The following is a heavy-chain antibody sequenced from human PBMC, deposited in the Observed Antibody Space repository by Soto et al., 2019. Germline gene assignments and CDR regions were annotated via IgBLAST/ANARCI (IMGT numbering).Heavy chain of an antibody. CDR3: AGGFLSVLPYYYYGLDV. J-gene: IGHJ6*02. V-gene: IGHV1-18*01. Sequence: QVQLVQSGVEVKNPGASVRVSCKASAYPFTSYGISWVRQAPGQGLEWMGWISVYNGNTNYAREFQGRVTLTTDTSTSRAYMELRSLRSDDTAVYYCAGGFLSVLPYYYYGLDVWGQGTTVIVSS. CDR2: ISVYNGNT. CDR1: AYPFTSYG. D-gene: IGHD2-15*01.